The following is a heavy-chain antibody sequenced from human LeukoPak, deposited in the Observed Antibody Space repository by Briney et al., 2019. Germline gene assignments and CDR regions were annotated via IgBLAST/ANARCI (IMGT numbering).Heavy chain of an antibody. Sequence: SETLSLTCTVSGGSISSYYWSWIRQPPGKGLEWIGYIYYSGSTNYNPSLKSRVTISVDTSKNQFSLKLSSATAADTAVYYCARRGGGCSGGSCAKMYYFDYWGQGTLVTVSS. V-gene: IGHV4-59*08. CDR3: ARRGGGCSGGSCAKMYYFDY. CDR2: IYYSGST. CDR1: GGSISSYY. D-gene: IGHD2-15*01. J-gene: IGHJ4*02.